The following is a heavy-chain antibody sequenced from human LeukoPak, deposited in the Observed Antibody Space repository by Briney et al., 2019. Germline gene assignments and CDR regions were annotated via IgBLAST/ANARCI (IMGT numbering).Heavy chain of an antibody. CDR3: ARGWGSYYFDY. CDR1: GGTFSSYA. V-gene: IGHV1-69*05. Sequence: ASVKVSCKASGGTFSSYAISWVRQAPGQGLEWMGGIIPIFGTANYAQKFQGRVTITTDESTSTAYMELSSLRSEDTAVYYCARGWGSYYFDYWGQGTLVNVSS. CDR2: IIPIFGTA. J-gene: IGHJ4*02. D-gene: IGHD2-21*01.